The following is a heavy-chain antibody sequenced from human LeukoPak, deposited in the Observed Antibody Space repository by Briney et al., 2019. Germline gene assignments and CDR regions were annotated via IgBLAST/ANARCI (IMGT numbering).Heavy chain of an antibody. Sequence: ASVKVSCKASGYTFTSYYMHWVRQAPGQGVEWMGIINPSGGRTSYEQKFQGRVTMTRDRYTSKVNMELRRQREKDTAVYYCARAGIVVVPAATASYYYYYMHVWGKGTTVTISS. J-gene: IGHJ6*03. D-gene: IGHD2-2*01. CDR1: GYTFTSYY. CDR3: ARAGIVVVPAATASYYYYYMHV. CDR2: INPSGGRT. V-gene: IGHV1-46*01.